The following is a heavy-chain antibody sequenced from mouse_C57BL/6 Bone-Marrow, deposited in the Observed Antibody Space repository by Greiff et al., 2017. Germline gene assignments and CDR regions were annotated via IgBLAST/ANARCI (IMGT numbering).Heavy chain of an antibody. Sequence: QVQLQQPGAELVMPGASVKLSCKASGYTFTRYWMHWVKQRPGQGLEWIGEIDPSDSYTNYNQKFKGKSTLTVDKSSRTAYMQLSSLTSEDSSVYYCARALYYVPPGVAYWGQGTRVTVSA. CDR2: IDPSDSYT. CDR1: GYTFTRYW. V-gene: IGHV1-69*01. CDR3: ARALYYVPPGVAY. J-gene: IGHJ3*01. D-gene: IGHD2-1*01.